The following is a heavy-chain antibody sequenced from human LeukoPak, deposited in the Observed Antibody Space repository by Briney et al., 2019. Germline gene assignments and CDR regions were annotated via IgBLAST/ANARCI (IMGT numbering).Heavy chain of an antibody. CDR3: AKDGRLGHFDY. J-gene: IGHJ4*02. Sequence: GRSLRLSCAASGFTFSSYEMNWVRQAPGKGLEWVSYISSSGSTIYYAYSVKGRFTMSRDNAKSSLYLQMNSLRAEDTALYYCAKDGRLGHFDYWGQGTLVTVSS. CDR2: ISSSGSTI. D-gene: IGHD3-22*01. V-gene: IGHV3-48*03. CDR1: GFTFSSYE.